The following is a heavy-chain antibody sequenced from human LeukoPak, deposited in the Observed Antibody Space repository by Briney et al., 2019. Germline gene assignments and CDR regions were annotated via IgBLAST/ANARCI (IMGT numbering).Heavy chain of an antibody. D-gene: IGHD3-10*01. V-gene: IGHV4-31*03. CDR2: IHYSGST. CDR3: ARLKAELNYYYGMDV. Sequence: PSETLSLTCTVSGGSISRGAYYWSWIRQHPGKGLEWIGYIHYSGSTYYNPSLKSRLIISVDTSKNQFSLNLTSVTAADTAVYYCARLKAELNYYYGMDVWGQGTTVTVSS. CDR1: GGSISRGAYY. J-gene: IGHJ6*02.